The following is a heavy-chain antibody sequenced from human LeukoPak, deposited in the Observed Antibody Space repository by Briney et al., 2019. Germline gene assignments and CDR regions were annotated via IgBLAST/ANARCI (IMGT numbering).Heavy chain of an antibody. D-gene: IGHD3-22*01. CDR3: VRDWGYDSSGYWQKYFDT. V-gene: IGHV3-23*01. Sequence: GGSLRLSCAASGLIFSSYGMSWVRLAPGKGLEWVSGISGSGRSTFYADSVKGRFTISRDNAKNTVYLQMNSLRAEDTAVYYCVRDWGYDSSGYWQKYFDTWGQGTLVTVSS. J-gene: IGHJ4*02. CDR2: ISGSGRST. CDR1: GLIFSSYG.